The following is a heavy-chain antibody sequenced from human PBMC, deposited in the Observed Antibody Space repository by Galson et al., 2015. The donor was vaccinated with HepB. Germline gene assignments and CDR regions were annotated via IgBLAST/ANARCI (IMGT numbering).Heavy chain of an antibody. CDR2: IKQDGSEK. CDR1: GFTFSTYW. Sequence: SLRLSCAASGFTFSTYWMSWVRQAPGKGLEWVANIKQDGSEKYYVDSVKGRFTISRDNAKNSLYLQMDTLRAEDTALYHCARDPMNYDYVWGSYRDEGSWGQGTLVTVSS. V-gene: IGHV3-7*01. D-gene: IGHD3-16*02. CDR3: ARDPMNYDYVWGSYRDEGS. J-gene: IGHJ5*02.